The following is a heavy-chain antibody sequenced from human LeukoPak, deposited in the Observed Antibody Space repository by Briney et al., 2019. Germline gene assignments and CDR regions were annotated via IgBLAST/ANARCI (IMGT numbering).Heavy chain of an antibody. Sequence: SESLSLTCTASGGTISSYYRSWIRQPPGKGLEWIGYIYYSGSTNYNPSLKSRVTISVDTSKNQFSLQLSSVTAADTAVYYCARTYCGGDCLFDCWGRETLVTVSS. V-gene: IGHV4-59*01. CDR3: ARTYCGGDCLFDC. D-gene: IGHD2-21*02. J-gene: IGHJ4*02. CDR2: IYYSGST. CDR1: GGTISSYY.